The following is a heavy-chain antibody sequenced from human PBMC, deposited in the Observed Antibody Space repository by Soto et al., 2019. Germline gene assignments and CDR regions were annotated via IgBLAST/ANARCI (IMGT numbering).Heavy chain of an antibody. Sequence: GGSLRLSCAASGFTFSSYGMQWVRQVPGKGLEWVAVISYDGSNKYYAASVKGRFTISRDNSKNTLYLQMNSLRAEDTAVYYCAKGGVNRYYYDSSGQTVDYWGQGT. CDR1: GFTFSSYG. CDR3: AKGGVNRYYYDSSGQTVDY. J-gene: IGHJ4*02. D-gene: IGHD3-22*01. CDR2: ISYDGSNK. V-gene: IGHV3-30*18.